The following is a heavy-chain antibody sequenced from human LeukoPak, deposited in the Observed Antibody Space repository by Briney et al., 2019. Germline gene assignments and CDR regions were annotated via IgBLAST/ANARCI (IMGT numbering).Heavy chain of an antibody. CDR3: AKDYSSGWYEGPNWFDP. V-gene: IGHV3-23*01. CDR2: ISGSGGST. D-gene: IGHD6-19*01. CDR1: GFTFSSYA. Sequence: PGGSLRLSCAASGFTFSSYAMSWVRQAPGKGLEWVSAISGSGGSTYCADSVKGRFTISRDNSKNTLYLQMNSLRAEDTAVYYCAKDYSSGWYEGPNWFDPWGQGTLVTVSS. J-gene: IGHJ5*02.